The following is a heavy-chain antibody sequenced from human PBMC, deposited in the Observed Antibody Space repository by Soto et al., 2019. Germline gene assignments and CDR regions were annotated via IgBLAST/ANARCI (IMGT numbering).Heavy chain of an antibody. CDR1: GFSLTTNEVG. CDR3: AHSRPSGSGLLYFDF. CDR2: IYGDDTR. D-gene: IGHD6-25*01. Sequence: QITLKASGPTLVNPTQTLTLTCSFSGFSLTTNEVGVGWIRQPPGKALEWRAGIYGDDTRLYNPSLKNRVTIRKDTSKNHVSLTMTYMDPRDTGAYYCAHSRPSGSGLLYFDFWGQGIVITVSS. V-gene: IGHV2-5*02. J-gene: IGHJ4*02.